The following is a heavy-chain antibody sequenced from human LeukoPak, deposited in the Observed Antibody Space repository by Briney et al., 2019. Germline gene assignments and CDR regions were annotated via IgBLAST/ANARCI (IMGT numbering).Heavy chain of an antibody. CDR1: GVSISSGGYY. D-gene: IGHD3-22*01. V-gene: IGHV4-30-2*01. J-gene: IGHJ4*02. Sequence: PSETLSLTCTVSGVSISSGGYYWSWLRQPPGKGLEWIVYIYHSRSTYYHPSLKSRVTISVDRSKNQCSLKLSSVTAADTAVYYCARSLELREIFSGVVIASKGKYYFDYWGQGTLVTVSS. CDR3: ARSLELREIFSGVVIASKGKYYFDY. CDR2: IYHSRST.